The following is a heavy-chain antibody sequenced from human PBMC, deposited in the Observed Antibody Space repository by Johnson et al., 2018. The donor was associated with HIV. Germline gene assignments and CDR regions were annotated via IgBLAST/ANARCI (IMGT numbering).Heavy chain of an antibody. D-gene: IGHD2-15*01. CDR3: ARSKDCSVGTCPDGLDN. J-gene: IGHJ3*02. CDR2: ISYDGSNK. CDR1: GFTFSNYA. Sequence: QVQLVESGGGVVQPGRSLRLSCAASGFTFSNYAMHWVRQAPGKGLEWVAVISYDGSNKYCADSVKGRFTTSRDNTNNSLYLQMNSLKAEDTAVYYCARSKDCSVGTCPDGLDNWGQGTMVIVSS. V-gene: IGHV3-30*04.